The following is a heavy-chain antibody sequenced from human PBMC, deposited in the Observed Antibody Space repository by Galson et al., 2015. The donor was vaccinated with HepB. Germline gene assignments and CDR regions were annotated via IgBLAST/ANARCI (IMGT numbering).Heavy chain of an antibody. Sequence: SLRLSCAASGFTFSDFSLSWVRLAPGKGLEWVSAIGGRGLTAYYADSVRGRFTVTRDNSNNALYLQMNSLRAEDTALYYCVRVRLATWWFDSWGQGTLVTVSS. CDR2: IGGRGLTA. CDR1: GFTFSDFS. V-gene: IGHV3-23*01. CDR3: VRVRLATWWFDS. D-gene: IGHD1-26*01. J-gene: IGHJ5*01.